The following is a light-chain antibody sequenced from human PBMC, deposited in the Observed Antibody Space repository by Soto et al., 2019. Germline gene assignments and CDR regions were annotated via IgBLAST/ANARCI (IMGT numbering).Light chain of an antibody. Sequence: QSALTQPASVSGSPGQSITISCTGTSGDIGSYNRVSWYQQHPGKAPKLMIYEVTDRPSGVSNRFSGSKSGNTASLTISGLQAEDEAEYYCSSYTNINTRACVFGTGTKSPS. J-gene: IGLJ1*01. CDR3: SSYTNINTRACV. CDR1: SGDIGSYNR. CDR2: EVT. V-gene: IGLV2-14*01.